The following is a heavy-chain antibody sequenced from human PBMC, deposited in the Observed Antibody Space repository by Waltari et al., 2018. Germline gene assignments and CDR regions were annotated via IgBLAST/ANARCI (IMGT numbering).Heavy chain of an antibody. CDR2: IYSGGRT. CDR3: ARVRYAWNFDFWSGAYNWFDP. D-gene: IGHD3-3*01. J-gene: IGHJ5*02. V-gene: IGHV3-53*01. Sequence: EVQLVESGGGLIQPGGSLRRSCAASGFPVGSNYMSWVRQAPGKGLDWVSVIYSGGRTYYADSVKGRFTISRDNSKNTLYLQMNSLRAEDTAVYYCARVRYAWNFDFWSGAYNWFDPWGQGTLVTVSS. CDR1: GFPVGSNY.